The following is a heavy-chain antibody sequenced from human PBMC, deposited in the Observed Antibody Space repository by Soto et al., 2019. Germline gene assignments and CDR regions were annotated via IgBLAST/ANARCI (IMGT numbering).Heavy chain of an antibody. V-gene: IGHV1-18*01. CDR3: ARGRYGDY. Sequence: QVHLVQSGAEVKKPGASVKVSCKASGYTFTSYGITWVRQAPGQGLEWMGWISAHNGNTDYAQKLQGRVIVTRDTSTSTAYMELRSLRSDDXAVXXCARGRYGDYWGQGALVTVSS. CDR2: ISAHNGNT. D-gene: IGHD1-1*01. CDR1: GYTFTSYG. J-gene: IGHJ4*02.